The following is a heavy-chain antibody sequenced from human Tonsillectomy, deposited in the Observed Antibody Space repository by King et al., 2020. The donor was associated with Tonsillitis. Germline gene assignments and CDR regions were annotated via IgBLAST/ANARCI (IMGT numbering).Heavy chain of an antibody. V-gene: IGHV4-4*07. CDR3: ARDQSSWYEGGYYFDY. CDR2: IYASGTT. Sequence: VQLQESGPGLEKPSETLSLTCTVSGGSISSYYLSWIRQPAGKGLEWIGRIYASGTTYYNPSLKSRVTMSVDTSKNQFSLKLSSVTAADTAVYYCARDQSSWYEGGYYFDYWGQGTLVTVSS. CDR1: GGSISSYY. D-gene: IGHD6-13*01. J-gene: IGHJ4*02.